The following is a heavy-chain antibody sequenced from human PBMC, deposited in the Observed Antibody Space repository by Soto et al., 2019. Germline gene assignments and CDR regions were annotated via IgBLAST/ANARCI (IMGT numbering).Heavy chain of an antibody. J-gene: IGHJ3*02. Sequence: SETLSLTCTVSGGSISSSSYYWGWIRQPPGKGLEWIGSIYYSGSTYYNPSLKSRVTISVDTSKNQFSLKLSSVTAADTAVYYCARPLWFGEHFTTNDAFDIWGQGTMVTVSS. CDR2: IYYSGST. CDR3: ARPLWFGEHFTTNDAFDI. D-gene: IGHD3-10*01. V-gene: IGHV4-39*01. CDR1: GGSISSSSYY.